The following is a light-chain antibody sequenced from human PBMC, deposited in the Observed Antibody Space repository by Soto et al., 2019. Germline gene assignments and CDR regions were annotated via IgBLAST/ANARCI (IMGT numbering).Light chain of an antibody. CDR2: EAS. J-gene: IGKJ1*01. Sequence: DIQMTQFPSSLSANVGDVVTISCRASQGPKNKLAWFQQKPGKAPKPLIYEASNLQSGVPSKFSGSGSGTNFTLTISSLQPGDFATYYCQQYHAYPWTFGQGTKVEFK. CDR1: QGPKNK. V-gene: IGKV1-16*02. CDR3: QQYHAYPWT.